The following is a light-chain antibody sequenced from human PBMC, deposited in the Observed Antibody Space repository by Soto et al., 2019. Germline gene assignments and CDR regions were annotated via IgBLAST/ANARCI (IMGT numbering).Light chain of an antibody. V-gene: IGKV3-11*01. CDR2: DAS. Sequence: EIVLTQSPATLSLSPGERATLSCRASQIVNSFLTWYQQKPGQAPRLLIYDASNRATGIPGRFSGSGSETDFTLTISSLEPEDFAVYYCQQRTNWRLTFGGGTKVEIK. CDR3: QQRTNWRLT. J-gene: IGKJ4*01. CDR1: QIVNSF.